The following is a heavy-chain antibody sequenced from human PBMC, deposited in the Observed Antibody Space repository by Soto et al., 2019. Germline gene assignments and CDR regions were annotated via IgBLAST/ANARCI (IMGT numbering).Heavy chain of an antibody. V-gene: IGHV4-59*11. CDR1: GCSLSYRY. D-gene: IGHD3-16*01. J-gene: IGHJ6*03. CDR3: ARTIDYGNMDV. CDR2: IYYSGST. Sequence: QVQLQESGPGLVNPSETLSLTCIVSGCSLSYRYLCWIRQPPGKELEWLAYIYYSGSTNYSPSLTNRLTVSVDTAKNQFSLKLTSVTAADTATDYGARTIDYGNMDVWGKGTTVTDSS.